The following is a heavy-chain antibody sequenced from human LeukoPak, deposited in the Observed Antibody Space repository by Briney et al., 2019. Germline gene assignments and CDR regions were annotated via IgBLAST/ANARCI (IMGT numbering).Heavy chain of an antibody. V-gene: IGHV3-23*01. CDR1: GFTFSSYA. J-gene: IGHJ3*02. Sequence: GGSLRVSCAASGFTFSSYAMSWVRQAPGKGLEWVSAISGSGGSTYYADSVKGRFTISRDNSKNTLYLQMNSLRAEDTAVYYCANTLTTVVIPGAFDIWGQGTMVTVSS. D-gene: IGHD4-23*01. CDR3: ANTLTTVVIPGAFDI. CDR2: ISGSGGST.